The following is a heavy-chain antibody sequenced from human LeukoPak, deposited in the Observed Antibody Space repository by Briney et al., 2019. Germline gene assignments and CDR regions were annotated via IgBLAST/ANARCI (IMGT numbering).Heavy chain of an antibody. CDR1: GGSISSGGYS. D-gene: IGHD4-23*01. CDR2: IYYSGST. Sequence: SETLSLTCAVSGGSISSGGYSWSWIRQPPGKGLEWIGYIYYSGSTYYNPSLKSRVTISVDTSKNQFSLKLSSVTAADTAVYYCARDLLNEGNHLDYWGQGTLVTVSS. V-gene: IGHV4-30-2*05. J-gene: IGHJ4*02. CDR3: ARDLLNEGNHLDY.